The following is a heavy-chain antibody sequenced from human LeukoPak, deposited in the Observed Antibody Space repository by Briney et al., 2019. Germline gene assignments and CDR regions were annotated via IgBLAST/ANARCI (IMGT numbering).Heavy chain of an antibody. J-gene: IGHJ3*02. D-gene: IGHD3-10*01. Sequence: PSETLSLTCSVSGASISSGSNYWGWIRQPPGKTLEWIGSIYSSGSTHYNPSLKSRVIILIDTAKNHFSLNLSSVTAADTAVYYCARSDGYGLVGIWGQGTMVTVSS. V-gene: IGHV4-39*07. CDR3: ARSDGYGLVGI. CDR2: IYSSGST. CDR1: GASISSGSNY.